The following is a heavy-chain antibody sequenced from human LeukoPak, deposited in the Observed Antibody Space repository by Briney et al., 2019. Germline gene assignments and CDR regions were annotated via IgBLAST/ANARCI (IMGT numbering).Heavy chain of an antibody. J-gene: IGHJ4*02. CDR1: GYSFTSYW. CDR2: IYPGDSDT. CDR3: TRPHAGYSYGLDY. D-gene: IGHD5-18*01. Sequence: GESLKISCKGSGYSFTSYWIGWVRQMPGKGLEWMGIIYPGDSDTRYSPSFQGQVTISADESISTAYLQWSSLKASDTAMYYCTRPHAGYSYGLDYWGQGTLVTVSS. V-gene: IGHV5-51*01.